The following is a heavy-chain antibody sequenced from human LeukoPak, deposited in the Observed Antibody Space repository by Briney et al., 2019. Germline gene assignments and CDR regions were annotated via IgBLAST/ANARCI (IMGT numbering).Heavy chain of an antibody. J-gene: IGHJ4*02. CDR2: ISGSGGST. CDR1: GFTFSSYA. CDR3: AKTYYDYVWGSYAFDY. V-gene: IGHV3-23*01. D-gene: IGHD3-16*01. Sequence: GGSLRLSCAASGFTFSSYAMSWVRQAPGKGLEWVSAISGSGGSTYYADSVKGRFTISRDNSKNTLYLQMNSLRAEDTAVYYCAKTYYDYVWGSYAFDYWGQGTLVTVSS.